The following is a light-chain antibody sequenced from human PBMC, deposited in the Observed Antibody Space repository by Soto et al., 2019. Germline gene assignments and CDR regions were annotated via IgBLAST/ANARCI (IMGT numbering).Light chain of an antibody. CDR2: GAS. CDR3: QQYDTSPLIT. J-gene: IGKJ4*01. CDR1: QTVNSNY. V-gene: IGKV3-20*01. Sequence: EIVLTQSPGTLSLSPGERATLSCRASQTVNSNYLAWYQQRAGQAPRLLIYGASTRAAGIPDRFSGSGSGTDFTLTISRLEPEDFAVYYCQQYDTSPLITFGGGTKVEIK.